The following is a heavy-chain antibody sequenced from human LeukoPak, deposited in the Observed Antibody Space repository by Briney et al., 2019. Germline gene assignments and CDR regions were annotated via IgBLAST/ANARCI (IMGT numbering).Heavy chain of an antibody. CDR1: GFIFRSYG. D-gene: IGHD6-13*01. J-gene: IGHJ3*01. CDR3: AKVGSNSWGIFDV. Sequence: PGGSLRLSCAAYGFIFRSYGIHWVRQAPGKGLEWVAFIRDDGSTKYYADSVKGRFTISRDNSKNTLYLQMNSLRVDDTAIYYCAKVGSNSWGIFDVWGQGTMVTVSS. CDR2: IRDDGSTK. V-gene: IGHV3-30*02.